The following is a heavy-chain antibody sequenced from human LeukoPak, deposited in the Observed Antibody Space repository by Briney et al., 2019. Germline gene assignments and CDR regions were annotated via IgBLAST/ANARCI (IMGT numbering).Heavy chain of an antibody. J-gene: IGHJ4*02. D-gene: IGHD6-19*01. CDR1: GGTFSSYA. V-gene: IGHV1-69*13. CDR2: IIPVFGTA. CDR3: ARGKEWLPYGDY. Sequence: SVKASCKASGGTFSSYAISWVRQAPGQGLEWMGGIIPVFGTANYAQKFQGRVTITADESTSTAYMELSSLRSEDTAVYYCARGKEWLPYGDYWGQGTLVTVSS.